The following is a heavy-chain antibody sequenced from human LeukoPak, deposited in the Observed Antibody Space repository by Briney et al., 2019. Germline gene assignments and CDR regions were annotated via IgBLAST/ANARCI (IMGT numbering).Heavy chain of an antibody. J-gene: IGHJ4*02. D-gene: IGHD6-19*01. V-gene: IGHV3-11*04. CDR3: ARDGGSAWFFRY. Sequence: PGGSLRLSYAASGFTFSDYYMSWIRQAPGKGLEWVSYISSSGNTKYYADSVKGRFTISRDNAKNSLYLQMNSLRAEDTAVYYCARDGGSAWFFRYWGQGALVTVSS. CDR2: ISSSGNTK. CDR1: GFTFSDYY.